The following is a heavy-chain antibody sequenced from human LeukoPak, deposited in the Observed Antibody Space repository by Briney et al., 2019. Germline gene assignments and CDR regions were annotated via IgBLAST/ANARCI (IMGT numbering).Heavy chain of an antibody. CDR1: GGSISSYY. CDR3: ARITSGYYYYMDV. CDR2: IYYSGST. Sequence: TSETLSLTCTVSGGSISSYYWSWIRQPPGKGLEWIGYIYYSGSTNYNPSLKSRVTISVDTSKNQFSLKLSSVTAADTAVYYCARITSGYYYYMDVWGKGTTVTISS. V-gene: IGHV4-59*01. J-gene: IGHJ6*03. D-gene: IGHD1-20*01.